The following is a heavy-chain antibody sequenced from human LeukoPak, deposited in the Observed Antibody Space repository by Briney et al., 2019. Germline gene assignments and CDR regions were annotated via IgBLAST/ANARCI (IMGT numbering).Heavy chain of an antibody. CDR3: ARGVVATTQTFDY. CDR1: GGSISSGSYY. D-gene: IGHD2-15*01. Sequence: PSQTLSLTCTVSGGSISSGSYYWSWIRQPAGKGLEWIGRIYTSGSTNYNPSLKSRVTISVDTSKNQFSLKLSSVTAADTTVYYCARGVVATTQTFDYWGQGTLVAVSS. J-gene: IGHJ4*02. V-gene: IGHV4-61*02. CDR2: IYTSGST.